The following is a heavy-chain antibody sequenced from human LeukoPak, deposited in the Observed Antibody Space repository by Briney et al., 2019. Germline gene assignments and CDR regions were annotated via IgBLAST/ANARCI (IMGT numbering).Heavy chain of an antibody. J-gene: IGHJ4*02. Sequence: ASVRVSCKVSGYTLTELSMHWVRQAPGKGLEWMGGFDPEDGETIYAQKFQGRVTMTEDTSTDTAYMELSSLRSEDTAVYYCAVYYYGSGTPRRYFDYWGQGTLVTVSS. CDR2: FDPEDGET. D-gene: IGHD3-10*01. CDR3: AVYYYGSGTPRRYFDY. CDR1: GYTLTELS. V-gene: IGHV1-24*01.